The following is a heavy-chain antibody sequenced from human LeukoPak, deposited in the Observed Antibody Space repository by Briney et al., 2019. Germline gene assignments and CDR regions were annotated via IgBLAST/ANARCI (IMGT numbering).Heavy chain of an antibody. D-gene: IGHD5-18*01. J-gene: IGHJ4*02. CDR2: MNPNSGNT. CDR1: GYTFTSHD. Sequence: ASVKVSCKASGYTFTSHDINWVRQATGQGLEWMGWMNPNSGNTGYAQKFQGRVTFTRNTSISTAYMELTSLRSEDTAVYYCARGSGYSYGPFDYWGQGTLVTVSS. V-gene: IGHV1-8*03. CDR3: ARGSGYSYGPFDY.